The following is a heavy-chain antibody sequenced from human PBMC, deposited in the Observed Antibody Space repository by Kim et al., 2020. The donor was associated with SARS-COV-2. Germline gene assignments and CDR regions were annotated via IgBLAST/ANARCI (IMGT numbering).Heavy chain of an antibody. CDR3: ARDRPRYCGGDGYYRGYY. V-gene: IGHV4-59*01. CDR2: IYYSGST. Sequence: SETLSLTCTVSGGSISSYYWSWIRQPPGKGLEWIGYIYYSGSTNYNPSLKSRVTISVDTSKNQFSLKLSSVTAAATAGYYWARDRPRYCGGDGYYRGYY. D-gene: IGHD2-21*02. CDR1: GGSISSYY. J-gene: IGHJ6*01.